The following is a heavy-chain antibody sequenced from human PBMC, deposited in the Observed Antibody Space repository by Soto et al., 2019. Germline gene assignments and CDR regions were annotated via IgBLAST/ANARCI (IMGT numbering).Heavy chain of an antibody. V-gene: IGHV4-39*01. J-gene: IGHJ4*02. CDR1: GGSISGSYYY. CDR2: IFYTGFT. D-gene: IGHD1-20*01. Sequence: SETLSLTCAVSGGSISGSYYYWAWLRQSPGKGPEWIGSIFYTGFTSYNPSLESRVSVSVDTSKSQFSLKLSAVTAADTAVYYCATSQKGYNWNYFDHWGQGALVTVSS. CDR3: ATSQKGYNWNYFDH.